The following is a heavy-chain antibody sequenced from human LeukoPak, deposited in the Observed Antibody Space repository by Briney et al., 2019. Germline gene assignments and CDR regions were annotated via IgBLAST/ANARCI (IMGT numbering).Heavy chain of an antibody. V-gene: IGHV4-30-4*01. D-gene: IGHD5-18*01. CDR2: IYYSGST. CDR3: ARDTAMVSFNDAFDI. CDR1: GGSISSGDYY. J-gene: IGHJ3*02. Sequence: SETLSLTCTVSGGSISSGDYYWSWIRQPPGKGLEWIGYIYYSGSTYYNPSLKSRVTISVDTSKNQFSLKLSSVTAADTAVYYCARDTAMVSFNDAFDIWGQGTMVTVSS.